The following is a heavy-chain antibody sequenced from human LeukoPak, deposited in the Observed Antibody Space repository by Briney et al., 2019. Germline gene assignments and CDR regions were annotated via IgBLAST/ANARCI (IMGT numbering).Heavy chain of an antibody. Sequence: SETLSLTCAVYGGSFSGYYWSWIRQPPGKGLEWIGEINHSGSTNYNPSLKSRVTISVDTSKNQFSLKLSSVTAADTAVYYCAIGTYDSSGFRSWGQGTLVTVSS. V-gene: IGHV4-34*01. CDR3: AIGTYDSSGFRS. J-gene: IGHJ4*02. CDR2: INHSGST. D-gene: IGHD3-22*01. CDR1: GGSFSGYY.